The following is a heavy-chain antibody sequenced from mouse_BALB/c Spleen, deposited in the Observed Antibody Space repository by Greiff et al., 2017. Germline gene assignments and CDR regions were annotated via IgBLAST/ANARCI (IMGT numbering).Heavy chain of an antibody. CDR3: TGGYRYGGFAY. V-gene: IGHV6-6*02. J-gene: IGHJ3*01. D-gene: IGHD2-14*01. CDR2: IRLKSNNYAT. CDR1: GFTFSDYW. Sequence: EVKLMESGGGLVQPGGSLKLSCVTSGFTFSDYWMNWVRQAPGKGLEWVAVIRLKSNNYATHYAASVKGRFTISRDDSKSNVYLQMNSLRAEDTGIYYCTGGYRYGGFAYWGQGTLVTVSA.